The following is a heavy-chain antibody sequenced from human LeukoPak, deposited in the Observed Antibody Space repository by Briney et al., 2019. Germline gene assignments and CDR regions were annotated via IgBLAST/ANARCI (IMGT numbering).Heavy chain of an antibody. D-gene: IGHD3-3*01. J-gene: IGHJ6*03. Sequence: GGSLRLSCAASGFTFDDYGMSWVRQAPGKGLEWVSCINWNGGSTGYADSVKGRFTISRDNAKNSLYLQMNSLRAEDTALYYCAREGLDYDFWSGPRDYYYYYYMDVWGKGTTVTVSS. V-gene: IGHV3-20*04. CDR2: INWNGGST. CDR1: GFTFDDYG. CDR3: AREGLDYDFWSGPRDYYYYYYMDV.